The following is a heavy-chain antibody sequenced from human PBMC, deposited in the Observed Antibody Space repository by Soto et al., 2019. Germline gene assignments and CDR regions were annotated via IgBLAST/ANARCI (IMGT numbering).Heavy chain of an antibody. CDR2: ISYDGSNK. Sequence: QVQLVESGAGVVQPGRSLRLSCAASGFTFSSYAMHWVRQAPGKGLEWVAVISYDGSNKYYADSVKGRFTISRDNSKNTLYLQMNSLRAEDTAVYYCASLIRSGGKNWFDPWGQGTLVTVSS. J-gene: IGHJ5*02. CDR1: GFTFSSYA. V-gene: IGHV3-30-3*01. D-gene: IGHD2-15*01. CDR3: ASLIRSGGKNWFDP.